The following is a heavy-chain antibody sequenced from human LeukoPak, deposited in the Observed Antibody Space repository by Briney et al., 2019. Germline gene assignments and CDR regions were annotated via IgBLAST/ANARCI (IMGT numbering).Heavy chain of an antibody. V-gene: IGHV5-10-1*01. D-gene: IGHD4-17*01. Sequence: GESLKISCKGSGYSFTSYWISWVRPMPGKGLDWMGRIYPSGSYTNYSPSFQGHVTISADKSISTAYLQWSSLRAPDTAMYYDARLTTVPPGYYYYGMDVWGQGDTVTVSS. CDR2: IYPSGSYT. CDR1: GYSFTSYW. J-gene: IGHJ6*02. CDR3: ARLTTVPPGYYYYGMDV.